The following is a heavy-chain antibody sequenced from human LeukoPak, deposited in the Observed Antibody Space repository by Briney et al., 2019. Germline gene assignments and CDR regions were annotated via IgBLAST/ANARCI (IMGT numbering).Heavy chain of an antibody. CDR3: AREVTGTTNTLYNWFDP. Sequence: PSQTLSLTCTVSGGSISSGDYYWSWIRQPPGKGLEWIGYIYYSGSTYYNPSPKSRVTISVDTSKNQFSLKLSSVTAADTAVYYCAREVTGTTNTLYNWFDPWGQGTLVTVSS. V-gene: IGHV4-30-4*08. D-gene: IGHD1-7*01. CDR1: GGSISSGDYY. J-gene: IGHJ5*02. CDR2: IYYSGST.